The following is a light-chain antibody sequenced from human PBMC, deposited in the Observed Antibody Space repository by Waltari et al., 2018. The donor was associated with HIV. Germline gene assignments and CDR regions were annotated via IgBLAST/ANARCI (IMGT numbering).Light chain of an antibody. V-gene: IGKV3D-15*01. CDR1: QSVRSK. CDR3: QQYYKWPLT. CDR2: GAS. J-gene: IGKJ5*01. Sequence: EIVMLQSPATLSVSPGERATLSCRASQSVRSKLAWYQQKPGQAPRLLIYGASTRSTGIPGRFSGSESGTEFILTISSLQSEDCAVYCCQQYYKWPLTFGQGTRLEIK.